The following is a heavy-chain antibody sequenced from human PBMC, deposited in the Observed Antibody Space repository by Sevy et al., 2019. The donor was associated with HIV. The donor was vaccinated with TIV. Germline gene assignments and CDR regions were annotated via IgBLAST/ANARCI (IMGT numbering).Heavy chain of an antibody. J-gene: IGHJ2*01. Sequence: GGSLRLSCAASGFTFSSYDMHWVRQATGKGLEWVSAIGTAGDPYYPGSVKGRFTISRENAKNSLYLQMNSLRDGDTAVYYCARGPAYCGGDCYSRDWYFDLWGRGTLVTVSS. CDR3: ARGPAYCGGDCYSRDWYFDL. D-gene: IGHD2-21*01. V-gene: IGHV3-13*05. CDR2: IGTAGDP. CDR1: GFTFSSYD.